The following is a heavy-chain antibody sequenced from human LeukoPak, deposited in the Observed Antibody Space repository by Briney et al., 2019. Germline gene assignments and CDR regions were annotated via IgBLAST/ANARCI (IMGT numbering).Heavy chain of an antibody. CDR1: GFTVSSNY. J-gene: IGHJ6*03. V-gene: IGHV3-53*05. CDR2: IYSGGST. CDR3: AKVGYQLPPYYYYYYYMDV. Sequence: GGSLRLSCAASGFTVSSNYMSWVRQAPGKGLEWVSVIYSGGSTYYADSVKGRFTISRDNSKNTLYLQMNSLRAEDTAVYYCAKVGYQLPPYYYYYYYMDVWGKGTTVTVSS. D-gene: IGHD2-2*01.